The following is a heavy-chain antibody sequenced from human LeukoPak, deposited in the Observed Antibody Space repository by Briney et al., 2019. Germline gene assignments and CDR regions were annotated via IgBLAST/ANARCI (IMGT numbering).Heavy chain of an antibody. CDR1: GFIFSSYW. CDR2: IKQDGSEK. V-gene: IGHV3-7*01. J-gene: IGHJ3*02. Sequence: GGSLRLSCAASGFIFSSYWMTWVRQAPGKGLEWVANIKQDGSEKYYVDSVKGRFTISRDNAKNSLYLQMNSLRVEDTAVYYCSRDIAALGANLVEAAVHDGFDIWGQGTRVTISS. D-gene: IGHD3-16*01. CDR3: SRDIAALGANLVEAAVHDGFDI.